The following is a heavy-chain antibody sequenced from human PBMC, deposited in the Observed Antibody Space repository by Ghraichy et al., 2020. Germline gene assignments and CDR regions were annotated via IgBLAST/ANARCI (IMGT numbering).Heavy chain of an antibody. J-gene: IGHJ4*02. CDR3: ARGGSGWSYYFDY. CDR2: FYTSGST. D-gene: IGHD6-19*01. V-gene: IGHV4-61*02. Sequence: SQTLSLTCTVSGGSISSGSYYWSWIRQPAGKGLEWIGRFYTSGSTNYNPSLKSRVTISVDTSRNQFSLKLSSVTAADTAVYYCARGGSGWSYYFDYWGQGTLVTVSS. CDR1: GGSISSGSYY.